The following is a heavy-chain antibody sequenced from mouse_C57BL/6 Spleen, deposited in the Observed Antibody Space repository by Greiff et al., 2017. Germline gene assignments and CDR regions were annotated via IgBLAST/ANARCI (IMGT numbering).Heavy chain of an antibody. CDR1: GYTFTSYW. V-gene: IGHV1-55*01. Sequence: VQLQQPGAELVKPGASVKMSCKASGYTFTSYWITWVKQRPGQGLEWIGDIYPGSGSTNYNEKFKSKATLTVDTSSSTAYMPLSSLTSEDSAVYYCARGLTTVVATDWYFDVWGTGTTVTVSS. J-gene: IGHJ1*03. CDR3: ARGLTTVVATDWYFDV. CDR2: IYPGSGST. D-gene: IGHD1-1*01.